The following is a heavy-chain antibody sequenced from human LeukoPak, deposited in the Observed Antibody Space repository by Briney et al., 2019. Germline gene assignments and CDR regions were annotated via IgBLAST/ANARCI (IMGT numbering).Heavy chain of an antibody. J-gene: IGHJ4*02. D-gene: IGHD2-15*01. V-gene: IGHV1-69*05. Sequence: SVKVSCKASGGTFSSYAISWVRQAPGQGREWVGGIIPIFGTANYAQNFQGRGTLTTDESTSTAYMELSSLRSEDTAVYYCARGEGPAATLRYFDYWGQGTLVTVSS. CDR2: IIPIFGTA. CDR3: ARGEGPAATLRYFDY. CDR1: GGTFSSYA.